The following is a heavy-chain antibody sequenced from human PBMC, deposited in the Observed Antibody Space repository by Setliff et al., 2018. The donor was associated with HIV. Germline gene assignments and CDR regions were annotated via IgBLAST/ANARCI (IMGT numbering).Heavy chain of an antibody. CDR3: ARHPLSRRWGTTVTTVGSFDF. D-gene: IGHD4-17*01. CDR1: GGAFNDYY. Sequence: SETLSLTCAVYGGAFNDYYWNWIRQPPGEGLQWIGEINHSGNINYNPSLRSRVTMSVDTSKKQFSLKLISVTATDTAVYYCARHPLSRRWGTTVTTVGSFDFWGQGTQVTVSS. V-gene: IGHV4-34*01. J-gene: IGHJ3*01. CDR2: INHSGNI.